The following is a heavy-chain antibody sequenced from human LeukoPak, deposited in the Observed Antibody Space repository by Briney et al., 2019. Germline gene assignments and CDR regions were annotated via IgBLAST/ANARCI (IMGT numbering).Heavy chain of an antibody. D-gene: IGHD3-3*01. V-gene: IGHV4-34*01. CDR3: ARGRSWGYDFWSGYYQQYYYYGMDV. Sequence: PSETLSLTCAVYGGSFSGYYWSWIRQPPGKGLEWIGEINNSGSTNYNPSLKSRVTISVDTSKNQFSLKLSSVTAADTAVYYCARGRSWGYDFWSGYYQQYYYYGMDVWGQGTTVTVSS. J-gene: IGHJ6*02. CDR1: GGSFSGYY. CDR2: INNSGST.